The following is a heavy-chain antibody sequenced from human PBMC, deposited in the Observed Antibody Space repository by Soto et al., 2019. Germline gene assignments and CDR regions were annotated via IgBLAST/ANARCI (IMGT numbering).Heavy chain of an antibody. CDR3: ARGGIAAAPSGGWFDP. CDR1: GFMFTNSA. J-gene: IGHJ5*02. D-gene: IGHD6-13*01. Sequence: ASVKVSCKTSGFMFTNSAVQWVRQARGQRLEWIGWIIVGSGRTNYAREVQERVTISRDTSTSTAYMELRSLRSDDTAVYYCARGGIAAAPSGGWFDPWGQGTLVTVS. CDR2: IIVGSGRT. V-gene: IGHV1-58*01.